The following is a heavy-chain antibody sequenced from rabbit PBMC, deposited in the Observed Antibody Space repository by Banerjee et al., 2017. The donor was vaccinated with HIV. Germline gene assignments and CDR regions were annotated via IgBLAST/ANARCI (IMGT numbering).Heavy chain of an antibody. V-gene: IGHV1S40*01. CDR1: GFSFSSSYW. CDR2: IDTGSSGRI. Sequence: QSLEESGGDLVKPGASLTLTCTASGFSFSSSYWISWVRQAPGKGLEWIAYIDTGSSGRIGYASWAKGRFTISKTSSTTVTLQMTSLTAADTATYFCAREAYGDYSYWLWGPGTLVTVS. CDR3: AREAYGDYSYWL. D-gene: IGHD2-1*01. J-gene: IGHJ4*01.